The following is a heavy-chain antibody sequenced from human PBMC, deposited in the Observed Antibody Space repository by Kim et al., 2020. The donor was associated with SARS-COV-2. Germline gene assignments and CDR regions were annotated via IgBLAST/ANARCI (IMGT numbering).Heavy chain of an antibody. CDR3: ARDVYYGSGELYGFQH. Sequence: VKGRFTISRDNSKNTLYRQMNSLSAEDTAVYYCARDVYYGSGELYGFQHWGQGTLVTVSS. D-gene: IGHD3-10*01. J-gene: IGHJ1*01. V-gene: IGHV3-30*01.